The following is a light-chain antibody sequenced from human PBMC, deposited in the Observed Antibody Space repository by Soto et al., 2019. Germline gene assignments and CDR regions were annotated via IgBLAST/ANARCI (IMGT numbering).Light chain of an antibody. CDR2: GNF. Sequence: QSVLTQPPSVSGAPGQRVTISCTGSSSNIGADHDVHWYQHLPGAAPKLLIFGNFNRPSGVPDRFSGSKSVASAFLGITGLQAEDEADYYCQAFDSTLSGWVFGGGTKLTVL. CDR1: SSNIGADHD. CDR3: QAFDSTLSGWV. J-gene: IGLJ3*02. V-gene: IGLV1-40*01.